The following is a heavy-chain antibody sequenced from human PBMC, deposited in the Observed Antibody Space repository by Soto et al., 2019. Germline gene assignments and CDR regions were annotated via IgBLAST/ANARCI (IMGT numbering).Heavy chain of an antibody. CDR1: GYTFTSYD. CDR2: MNPNSGNT. CDR3: AGAPLLAETIFGVGPYGMDF. J-gene: IGHJ6*01. Sequence: QVQLVQSGAEVKKPGASVKVSCKASGYTFTSYDINWVRQATGQGLEWMGWMNPNSGNTGYAQKFQGRVTMTRKTAMSTAYMERSSLRSEHTAVYYCAGAPLLAETIFGVGPYGMDFWGKATTVSVPS. D-gene: IGHD3-3*01. V-gene: IGHV1-8*01.